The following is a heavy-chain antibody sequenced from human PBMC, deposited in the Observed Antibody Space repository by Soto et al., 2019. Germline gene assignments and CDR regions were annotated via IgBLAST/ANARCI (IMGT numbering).Heavy chain of an antibody. V-gene: IGHV1-69*02. Sequence: QVQLVQSGAEVKKPGSSVKVSCKASGGTFSSYTISWVRQAPGQGLEWMGRIIPILGIANYAQKFQGRVTITADKSTSTAYMELSSLRSEDTAVYYCASGYCSGGSCLAWYFDLWGRGTLVTVSS. CDR2: IIPILGIA. J-gene: IGHJ2*01. D-gene: IGHD2-15*01. CDR1: GGTFSSYT. CDR3: ASGYCSGGSCLAWYFDL.